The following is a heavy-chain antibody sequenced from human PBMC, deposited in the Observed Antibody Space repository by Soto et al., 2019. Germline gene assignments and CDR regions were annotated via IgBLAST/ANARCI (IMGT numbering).Heavy chain of an antibody. CDR1: GVCITSYY. Sequence: QVQLQESGPGLVKPSETLSLTCSVSGVCITSYYWTWIRHPPGKGLEWIGYVYHTGNTYYNPSLKSRVTISLDTSKNQVSLRLRSVTSADTAVYYCAREQYNWKLWGQGTLVTVSS. CDR3: AREQYNWKL. CDR2: VYHTGNT. D-gene: IGHD1-20*01. J-gene: IGHJ4*02. V-gene: IGHV4-59*01.